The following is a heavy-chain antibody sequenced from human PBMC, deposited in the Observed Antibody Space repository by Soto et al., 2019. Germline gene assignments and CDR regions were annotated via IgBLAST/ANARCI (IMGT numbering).Heavy chain of an antibody. Sequence: QVQLVQSGAEVKKPGSSVKVSCKASGGTFSSYTISWVRQAPGQGLEWMGRIIPILGIANYAQKFQGRVTITADKSTSTAYMELSSLRSEDTAVYYCARADTAMVWLWLRWGQGTLVTVSS. CDR3: ARADTAMVWLWLR. V-gene: IGHV1-69*02. D-gene: IGHD5-18*01. J-gene: IGHJ4*02. CDR1: GGTFSSYT. CDR2: IIPILGIA.